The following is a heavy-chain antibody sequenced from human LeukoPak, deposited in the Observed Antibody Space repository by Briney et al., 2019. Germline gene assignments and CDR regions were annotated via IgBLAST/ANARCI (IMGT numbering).Heavy chain of an antibody. CDR3: ARHKGGIAAFLGSPHLTYYGMDV. V-gene: IGHV4-59*01. J-gene: IGHJ6*02. D-gene: IGHD6-6*01. CDR1: GASFTTFY. Sequence: SETLSLTCTVSGASFTTFYWSWVRLPPGRGLEWIGYVYYTGSTNYNPSLNSRVTISLDTSDTSRNQFSLRLTSVTAADTAVYYCARHKGGIAAFLGSPHLTYYGMDVWGQGTTVTVSS. CDR2: VYYTGST.